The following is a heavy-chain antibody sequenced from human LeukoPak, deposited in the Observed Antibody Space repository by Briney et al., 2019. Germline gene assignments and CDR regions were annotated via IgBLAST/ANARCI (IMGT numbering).Heavy chain of an antibody. CDR3: ARDGSDSSGPRRGWFDP. V-gene: IGHV3-7*01. Sequence: PGGSLRLSCAASGFTFSNYLMNWVRQAPGKGLEWVANIKQDGSQKYYVESVKGRFTISRDNAKNSLYLQMNSLRAEDTAVYYCARDGSDSSGPRRGWFDPWGQGTLVTVSS. CDR1: GFTFSNYL. CDR2: IKQDGSQK. D-gene: IGHD3-22*01. J-gene: IGHJ5*02.